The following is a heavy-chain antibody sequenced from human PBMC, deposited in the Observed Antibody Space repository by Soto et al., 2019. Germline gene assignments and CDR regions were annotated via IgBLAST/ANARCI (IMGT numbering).Heavy chain of an antibody. D-gene: IGHD5-12*01. CDR2: VYFSGST. CDR1: GGSISSYY. Sequence: PSETLSLTCTISGGSISSYYWSRIRQTPGKGLEWIGYVYFSGSTNYNPSLKSRVLISIDTPRNQFSLKLNSVTAADTAGYYCTSDLDIGHRGYGQRNVWGQGKTVTVSS. V-gene: IGHV4-59*01. J-gene: IGHJ6*02. CDR3: TSDLDIGHRGYGQRNV.